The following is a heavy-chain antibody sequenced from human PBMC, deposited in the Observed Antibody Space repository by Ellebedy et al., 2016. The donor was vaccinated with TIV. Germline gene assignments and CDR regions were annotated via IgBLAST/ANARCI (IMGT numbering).Heavy chain of an antibody. CDR1: GGTFSSYA. J-gene: IGHJ6*02. CDR3: ARDKGIRGDYYYYGMDG. Sequence: SVKVSXXASGGTFSSYAISWVRQAPGQGLEWMGGIIPIFGTANYAQKFQGRVTITADESTSTAYMELSSLRSEDTAVYYCARDKGIRGDYYYYGMDGWGQGTTVTVSS. V-gene: IGHV1-69*13. CDR2: IIPIFGTA. D-gene: IGHD1-14*01.